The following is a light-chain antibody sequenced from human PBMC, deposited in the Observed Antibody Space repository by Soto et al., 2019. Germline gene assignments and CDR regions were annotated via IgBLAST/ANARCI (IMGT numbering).Light chain of an antibody. J-gene: IGKJ4*01. Sequence: EIVLTQSRATPSLSPGARASLSGRVTQSVGPSLTWYQQKPGQTPRLLIYEAPTRATGIPARFSGSGSGTDFNLPISSLEPEDFAVYSCQQRSSRFGGGTQVESK. CDR3: QQRSSR. CDR2: EAP. V-gene: IGKV3-11*01. CDR1: QSVGPS.